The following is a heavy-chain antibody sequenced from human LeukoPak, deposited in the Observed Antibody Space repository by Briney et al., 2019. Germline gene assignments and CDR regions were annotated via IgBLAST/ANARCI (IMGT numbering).Heavy chain of an antibody. D-gene: IGHD2-2*01. Sequence: ASVKVSCKASGYTFTGYYMHWVRQAPGQGLEWMGWINPNSGGTSYAQKFQGRVTMTRDTSISTAYMELSRLRSDDTAVYYCARANYCSSTSCFRDAFDIWGQGTMVTVSS. J-gene: IGHJ3*02. CDR1: GYTFTGYY. CDR3: ARANYCSSTSCFRDAFDI. V-gene: IGHV1-2*02. CDR2: INPNSGGT.